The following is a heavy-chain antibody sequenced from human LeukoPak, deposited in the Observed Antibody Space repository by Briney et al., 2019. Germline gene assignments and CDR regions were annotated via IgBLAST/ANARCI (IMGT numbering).Heavy chain of an antibody. CDR2: IYAGDADT. Sequence: PGESLKISCKGSGHSFSTDWIAWVRQMPGKGLEWMGVIYAGDADTTYSPSFQGQVTISAEKTLNTTYLQWTNLKASDTAMYYCARFRGELMDGFDFWGQGTLVTVSS. CDR1: GHSFSTDW. D-gene: IGHD1-7*01. V-gene: IGHV5-51*01. J-gene: IGHJ4*02. CDR3: ARFRGELMDGFDF.